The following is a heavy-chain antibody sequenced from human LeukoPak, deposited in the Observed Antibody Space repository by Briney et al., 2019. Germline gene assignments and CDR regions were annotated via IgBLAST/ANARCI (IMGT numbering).Heavy chain of an antibody. V-gene: IGHV3-49*04. CDR3: TRERTFAYYDILTGYGY. D-gene: IGHD3-9*01. CDR2: LRSKAYGGTT. CDR1: GFTFSNAW. Sequence: GALRLSCAAFGFTFSNAWMSWVRQAPGEGVGGVSFLRSKAYGGTTEYAASVKGRFTISRDDSKSIAYLQMNSLKTEDTAVYYCTRERTFAYYDILTGYGYWGQGTLVTVSS. J-gene: IGHJ4*02.